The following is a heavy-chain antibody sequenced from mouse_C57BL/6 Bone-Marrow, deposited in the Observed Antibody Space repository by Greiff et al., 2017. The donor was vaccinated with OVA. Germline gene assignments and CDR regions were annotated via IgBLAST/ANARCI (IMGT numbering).Heavy chain of an antibody. CDR2: IYPSDSEP. V-gene: IGHV1-61*01. Sequence: VKLQQPGAELVRPGSSVKLSCKASGYTFTSYWMDWVKQRPGQGLEWIGNIYPSDSEPHYNQKFKDKATLTVDKSSSTAYMQLSSLTSEDSAVDYCARVYGSSSPYAMDYWGQGTSVTVSS. D-gene: IGHD1-1*01. CDR1: GYTFTSYW. CDR3: ARVYGSSSPYAMDY. J-gene: IGHJ4*01.